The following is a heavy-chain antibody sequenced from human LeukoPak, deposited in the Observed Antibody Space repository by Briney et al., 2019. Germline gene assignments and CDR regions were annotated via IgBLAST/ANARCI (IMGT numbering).Heavy chain of an antibody. CDR3: ARDTAMVTYWFDP. V-gene: IGHV1-2*02. J-gene: IGHJ5*02. Sequence: ASVKVSCKASGYTFTGHYIHWVRQAPGQGLEWLGLINTHSGGTNYARRFQGRVTMARDTSISTAYMELSRLRSDDTAVYYCARDTAMVTYWFDPWGQGTLVTVSS. CDR1: GYTFTGHY. D-gene: IGHD5-18*01. CDR2: INTHSGGT.